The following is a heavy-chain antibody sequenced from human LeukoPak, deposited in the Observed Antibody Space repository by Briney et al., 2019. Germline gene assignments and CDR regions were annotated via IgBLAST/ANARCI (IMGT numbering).Heavy chain of an antibody. Sequence: SETLSLTCAVYGGSFSGYSWSWIRQPPGKGLEWIGEINYTGSTNYNPSLKSRVTISEDTSNNQFSLKLSSVTAADTAVYYCARETIFGVVKNAFDIWGQGTMVTVSS. CDR2: INYTGST. CDR1: GGSFSGYS. D-gene: IGHD3-3*01. J-gene: IGHJ3*02. CDR3: ARETIFGVVKNAFDI. V-gene: IGHV4-34*01.